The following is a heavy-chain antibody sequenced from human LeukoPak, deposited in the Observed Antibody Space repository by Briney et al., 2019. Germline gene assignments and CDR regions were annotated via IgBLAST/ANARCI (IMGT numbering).Heavy chain of an antibody. CDR1: GFTFSSYW. CDR2: IKQDGSDK. Sequence: GGSLRLSCEVSGFTFSSYWMNWVRQAPGKGLEWVANIKQDGSDKYYADSVKGRFTISRDNAKNSLYLQMNSLRAEDTAVYYCAIIPRAAAGPSARSPFHYWGQGTLVTVSS. D-gene: IGHD6-13*01. J-gene: IGHJ4*02. V-gene: IGHV3-7*01. CDR3: AIIPRAAAGPSARSPFHY.